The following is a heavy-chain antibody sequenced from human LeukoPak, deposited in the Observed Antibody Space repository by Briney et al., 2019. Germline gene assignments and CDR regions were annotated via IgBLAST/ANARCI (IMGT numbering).Heavy chain of an antibody. J-gene: IGHJ4*02. V-gene: IGHV3-15*01. CDR2: IKSKTEGGTT. CDR1: GLNFSNAW. CDR3: TTDMPSVAGTYYFDY. D-gene: IGHD6-19*01. Sequence: GGSLRLSCASSGLNFSNAWMGRVRQAPGEGLDWVDRIKSKTEGGTTDYAAPVKGRFTISRDDSKNTMYLQMNSLKTEDKAVYYCTTDMPSVAGTYYFDYWGQGTLVTVSS.